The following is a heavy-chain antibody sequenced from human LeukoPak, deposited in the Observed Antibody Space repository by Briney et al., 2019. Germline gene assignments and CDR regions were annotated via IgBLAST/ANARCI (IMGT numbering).Heavy chain of an antibody. CDR2: ISSSSSSYI. CDR1: GFTFSSYS. J-gene: IGHJ5*02. D-gene: IGHD3-10*01. V-gene: IGHV3-21*01. Sequence: GGSLRLSCAASGFTFSSYSMNWVRQAPGKGLEWVSSISSSSSSYIYYADSVKGRFTISRDNAKNSLYLQMNSLRAEDTAVYYCASGSVALWFGELFGGSYWFDPWGQGTLVTVSS. CDR3: ASGSVALWFGELFGGSYWFDP.